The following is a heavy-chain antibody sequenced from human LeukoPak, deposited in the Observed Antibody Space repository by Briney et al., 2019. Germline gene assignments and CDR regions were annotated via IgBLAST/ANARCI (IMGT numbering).Heavy chain of an antibody. J-gene: IGHJ3*02. Sequence: ASVKVSCKASGYTFTGYYMHWVRQAPGQGLEWMGWINPNSGGTNYARKFQGRVTMTRDTSISTAYMELSRLRSDDTAVYYCARGARRLDAFDIWGQGTMVTVSS. CDR2: INPNSGGT. CDR3: ARGARRLDAFDI. D-gene: IGHD3-16*01. CDR1: GYTFTGYY. V-gene: IGHV1-2*02.